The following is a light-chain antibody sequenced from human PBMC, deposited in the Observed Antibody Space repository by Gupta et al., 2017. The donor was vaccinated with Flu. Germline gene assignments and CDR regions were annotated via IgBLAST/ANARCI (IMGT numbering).Light chain of an antibody. CDR2: DDN. J-gene: IGLJ3*02. Sequence: SYELTQPPSVSVSPGQTATITCSGDALPRRSASWYQQRSGQAPVLGISDDNKRPSGIPERFSGSNSGNTPTLSISGVQVEDEADDHCFSTDFSGHRGVFGGGTKLTVL. V-gene: IGLV3-10*01. CDR1: ALPRRS. CDR3: FSTDFSGHRGV.